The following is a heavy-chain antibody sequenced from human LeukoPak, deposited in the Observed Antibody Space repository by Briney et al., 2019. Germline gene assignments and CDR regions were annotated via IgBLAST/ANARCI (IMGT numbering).Heavy chain of an antibody. CDR2: IGTAGDT. V-gene: IGHV3-13*01. CDR1: GFTFSSYD. J-gene: IGHJ6*03. CDR3: ARGSYYYYMDV. Sequence: GGSLRLSCAASGFTFSSYDMHWVRRATGKGLEWVSAIGTAGDTYYPGSVKGRFTISRENAKNSLYLQMNSLRAGDTAVYYCARGSYYYYMDVWGKGTTVTVSS.